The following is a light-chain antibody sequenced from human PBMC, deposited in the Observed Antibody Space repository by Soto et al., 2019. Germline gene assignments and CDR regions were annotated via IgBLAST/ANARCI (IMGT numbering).Light chain of an antibody. CDR3: QQCSNWPEIT. Sequence: IVLTQSPATLSLSPGERATLSCRASQSISNYLAWYQQKPGQTPRLLIYDASNRATGIPARFSGSGSGTDFTLTISSLEPEDFAVYCCQQCSNWPEITFGPGTKVDIK. CDR2: DAS. V-gene: IGKV3-11*01. J-gene: IGKJ3*01. CDR1: QSISNY.